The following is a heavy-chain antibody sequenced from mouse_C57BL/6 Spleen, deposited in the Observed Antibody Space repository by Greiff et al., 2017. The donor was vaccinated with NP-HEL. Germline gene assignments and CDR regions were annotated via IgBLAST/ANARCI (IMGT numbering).Heavy chain of an antibody. J-gene: IGHJ4*01. Sequence: DVKLQESGGGLVKPGGSLKLSCAASGFTFSDYGMHWVRQAPEKGLEWVAYISSGSSTIYYADTVKGRFTISRDNAKNTLFLQMTSLRSEDTAMYYCASGGLRQGYYYAMDYWGQGTSVTVSS. V-gene: IGHV5-17*01. CDR3: ASGGLRQGYYYAMDY. CDR1: GFTFSDYG. CDR2: ISSGSSTI. D-gene: IGHD2-4*01.